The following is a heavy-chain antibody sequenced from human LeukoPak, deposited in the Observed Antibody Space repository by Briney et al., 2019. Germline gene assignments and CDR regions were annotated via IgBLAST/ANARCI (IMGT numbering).Heavy chain of an antibody. V-gene: IGHV3-53*01. Sequence: PGGSLRLSCAASGFTVSNNYMSWVRQAPGKGLEWVSVIYSGDNTYYVESVKGRFTISRDNSKNTLYLQMNSLRAEDTALYYCARGYCSGGSCYLVSAFDIWGQGTMVTVSS. J-gene: IGHJ3*02. CDR2: IYSGDNT. CDR3: ARGYCSGGSCYLVSAFDI. D-gene: IGHD2-15*01. CDR1: GFTVSNNY.